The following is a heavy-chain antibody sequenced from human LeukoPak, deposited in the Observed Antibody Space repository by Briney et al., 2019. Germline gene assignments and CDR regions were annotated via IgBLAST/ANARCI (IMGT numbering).Heavy chain of an antibody. J-gene: IGHJ4*02. Sequence: HAGRSLRLSCAASGFTFDDYAMHWVRQAPGKGLEWVSGIIWNSDSIGYADSVKGRFTISRDNAKNSLYLQMNSPRAEDTALYYCAKDISVGATPYYFDYWGQGTLVTVSS. D-gene: IGHD1-26*01. CDR1: GFTFDDYA. V-gene: IGHV3-9*01. CDR3: AKDISVGATPYYFDY. CDR2: IIWNSDSI.